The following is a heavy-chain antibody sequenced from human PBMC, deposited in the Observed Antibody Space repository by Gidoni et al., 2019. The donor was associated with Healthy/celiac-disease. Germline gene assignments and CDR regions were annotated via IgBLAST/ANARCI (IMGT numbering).Heavy chain of an antibody. J-gene: IGHJ4*02. CDR3: NYGDYDY. CDR1: GFSFSNDW. D-gene: IGHD4-17*01. V-gene: IGHV3-15*01. CDR2: IKSKTEGGTT. Sequence: EVQLVETGGGLGKTGGCLRLSCAASGFSFSNDWMTWVRQAPGKGLGWVGRIKSKTEGGTTDYAAPVRGRFTISRDDSKNTLFLQMNSLKTEDTAVYYCNYGDYDYWGQGALVTVS.